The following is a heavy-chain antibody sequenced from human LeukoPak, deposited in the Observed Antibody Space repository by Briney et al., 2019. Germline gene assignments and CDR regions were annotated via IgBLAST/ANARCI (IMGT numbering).Heavy chain of an antibody. CDR3: ASYSQDIVVVLAAMYMDV. V-gene: IGHV1-18*01. CDR1: GYTFTSYG. Sequence: GASVKVSCKASGYTFTSYGISWVRQAPGQGLEWMGWISAYNGNTNYAQKLQGRVTMTTDTSTSTAYMELRSLRSDDTAVYYCASYSQDIVVVLAAMYMDVWGQGTTVTVSS. J-gene: IGHJ6*02. D-gene: IGHD2-2*01. CDR2: ISAYNGNT.